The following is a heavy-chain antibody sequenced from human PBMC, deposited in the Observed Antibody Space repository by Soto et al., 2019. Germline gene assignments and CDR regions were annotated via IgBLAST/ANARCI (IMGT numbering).Heavy chain of an antibody. CDR1: GGSISSYY. Sequence: SETLSLTCTVSGGSISSYYWSWIRQPPGKGLEWIGYIYYSGSTNYNPSLKSRVTISVDTSKNQFSLKLSSVTAADTPVYYCARADIAVAGFDYWGQGTLVTVSS. J-gene: IGHJ4*02. V-gene: IGHV4-59*01. CDR2: IYYSGST. CDR3: ARADIAVAGFDY. D-gene: IGHD6-19*01.